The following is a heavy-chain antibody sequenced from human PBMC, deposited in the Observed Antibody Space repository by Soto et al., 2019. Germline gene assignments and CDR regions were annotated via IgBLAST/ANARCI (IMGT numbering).Heavy chain of an antibody. Sequence: EVQLVESGGGLVQPGRSLRLSCAASGFTFDDYAMHWVRQAPGKGLEWVSGISWNSGSIGYADSVKGRFTISRDNAKNSLYLQVNSLRAEDTALYYCAKGGRLLVEGGGYWGQGTLVTVSS. D-gene: IGHD2-15*01. CDR1: GFTFDDYA. J-gene: IGHJ4*02. CDR3: AKGGRLLVEGGGY. CDR2: ISWNSGSI. V-gene: IGHV3-9*01.